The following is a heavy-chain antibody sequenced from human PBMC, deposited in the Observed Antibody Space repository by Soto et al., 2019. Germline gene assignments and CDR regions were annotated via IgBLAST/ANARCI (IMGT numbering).Heavy chain of an antibody. D-gene: IGHD1-26*01. J-gene: IGHJ6*02. CDR1: GFTFSSYA. CDR2: ISGSGGST. Sequence: GGSLRLSCAASGFTFSSYAMSWVRQAPGKGLEWVSAISGSGGSTYYADSVKGRFTISRDNSKNTLYLQMNSLRAEDTAVYYCAKGRIAYSGSRPPKDYYYYGMDVWGQGTTVTVSS. V-gene: IGHV3-23*01. CDR3: AKGRIAYSGSRPPKDYYYYGMDV.